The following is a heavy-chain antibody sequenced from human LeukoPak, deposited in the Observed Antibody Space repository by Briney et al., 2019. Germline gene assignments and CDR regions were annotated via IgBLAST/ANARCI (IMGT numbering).Heavy chain of an antibody. J-gene: IGHJ4*02. CDR1: GFTFSSYG. CDR3: AKISPGRSYWHGAFDY. Sequence: GGSLRLSCAASGFTFSSYGMHWVRQAPGKGLEWVAFIRYDGSNKYYADSVKGRFTISRDNSKNTLYLQMNSLRAEDTAVYYCAKISPGRSYWHGAFDYWGQGTLVAVSS. CDR2: IRYDGSNK. V-gene: IGHV3-30*02. D-gene: IGHD1-26*01.